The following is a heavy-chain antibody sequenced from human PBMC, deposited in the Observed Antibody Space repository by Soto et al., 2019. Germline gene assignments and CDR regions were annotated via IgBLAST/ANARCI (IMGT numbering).Heavy chain of an antibody. CDR2: IRSKAYGGTT. Sequence: GGSLRLSCTASGFTFGDYAMSWVRQAPGKGLEWVGFIRSKAYGGTTEYAASVKGRFTISRDDSKSIAYLQMNSLKTEDTAVYSCTRDPAVAGYYYYYGMDVWGQGTTFTVSS. D-gene: IGHD6-19*01. V-gene: IGHV3-49*04. CDR1: GFTFGDYA. CDR3: TRDPAVAGYYYYYGMDV. J-gene: IGHJ6*02.